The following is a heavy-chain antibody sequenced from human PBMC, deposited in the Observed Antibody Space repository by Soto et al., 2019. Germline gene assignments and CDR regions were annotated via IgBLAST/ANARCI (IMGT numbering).Heavy chain of an antibody. CDR1: SGSISSSNW. D-gene: IGHD6-13*01. CDR3: SRSIAAAGLDY. J-gene: IGHJ4*02. V-gene: IGHV4-4*02. Sequence: SETLSLTCAVSSGSISSSNWWSWVRQPPGKGLEWIGEIYHSWSTNYNPSLESRVTISVDKSKNQFSLKLSSLTAADTAVYYCSRSIAAAGLDYWGQGTLVTVSS. CDR2: IYHSWST.